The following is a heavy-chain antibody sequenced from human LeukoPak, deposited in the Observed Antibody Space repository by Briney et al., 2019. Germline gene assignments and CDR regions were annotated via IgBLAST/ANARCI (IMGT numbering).Heavy chain of an antibody. CDR2: IIPIFGTA. CDR3: ATTISYCSSTTCERRWFDP. D-gene: IGHD2-2*01. V-gene: IGHV1-69*05. Sequence: SVKVSCKASGGTFSSYAISWVRQAPGQGLEWMGGIIPIFGTANYAQKFQGRVTITTDESTSTAYMELSSLRSEDTAVYYCATTISYCSSTTCERRWFDPWGQGTLVTVSS. J-gene: IGHJ5*02. CDR1: GGTFSSYA.